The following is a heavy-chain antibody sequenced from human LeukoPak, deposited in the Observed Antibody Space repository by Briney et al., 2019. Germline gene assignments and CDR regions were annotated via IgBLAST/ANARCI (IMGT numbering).Heavy chain of an antibody. CDR3: ARRGSGDYDYYFDY. Sequence: SETLSLTCTVSGGSISSYYWSWIRQPPGKGLEWIGHIYYSGSTNYNPSLKSRVTISINTSKNQFSLRLSSVTAADTAVYYCARRGSGDYDYYFDYWGQGTLVTVSS. D-gene: IGHD4-17*01. CDR2: IYYSGST. V-gene: IGHV4-59*01. J-gene: IGHJ4*02. CDR1: GGSISSYY.